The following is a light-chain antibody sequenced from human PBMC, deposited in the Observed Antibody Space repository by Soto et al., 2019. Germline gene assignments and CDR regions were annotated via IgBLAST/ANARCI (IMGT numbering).Light chain of an antibody. CDR2: DVS. CDR3: SSYTSSSILV. J-gene: IGLJ2*01. Sequence: QSALTQPASVSGSPGQSITISCTGTSSDVGGYNYVSWYQLHPGKAPKLMIYDVSNRPSGVSNRFSGSKSGNTASLTISGLQAEDEADYYSSSYTSSSILVFGGGTKLTVL. V-gene: IGLV2-14*01. CDR1: SSDVGGYNY.